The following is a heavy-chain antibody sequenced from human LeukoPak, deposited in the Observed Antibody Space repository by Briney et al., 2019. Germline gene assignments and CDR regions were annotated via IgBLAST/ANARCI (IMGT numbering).Heavy chain of an antibody. D-gene: IGHD3-22*01. CDR3: ARHLYYDSSGYWSD. V-gene: IGHV4-59*08. CDR1: GGSISSYY. Sequence: SETLSLTCTVSGGSISSYYWSWIRQPPGKGLEWIGYIYYSGGTNYNPSLKSRVTISVDTSKNQFSLKLSSVTAADTAVYCCARHLYYDSSGYWSDWGQGTLVTVSS. J-gene: IGHJ4*02. CDR2: IYYSGGT.